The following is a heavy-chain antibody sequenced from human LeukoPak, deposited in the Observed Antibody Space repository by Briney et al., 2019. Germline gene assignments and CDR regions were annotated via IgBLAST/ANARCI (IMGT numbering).Heavy chain of an antibody. CDR2: TYPGDSET. CDR1: GYGFPIYW. J-gene: IGHJ4*02. Sequence: GESLKISCKGAGYGFPIYWIAWVRQMPGKGLEWMGITYPGDSETRYSPSFRGQVTISADKSIRTAYLQWSSLKASDTAMYYCARAHASGGYRFGSPRGYFDPWGQGTLVTVSS. CDR3: ARAHASGGYRFGSPRGYFDP. V-gene: IGHV5-51*01. D-gene: IGHD5-18*01.